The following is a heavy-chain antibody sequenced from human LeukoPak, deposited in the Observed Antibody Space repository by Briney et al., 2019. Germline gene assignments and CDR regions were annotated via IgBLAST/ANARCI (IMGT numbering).Heavy chain of an antibody. Sequence: GGSLRLSCAASGFTFSSYEMNWVRQAPGKGLEWVPYISSSGSTIYYADSVKGRFTISRDNAKNSLYLQMNSLRAEDTAVYYCARDSYYGSGSYEGYWGQGTLVTVSS. CDR3: ARDSYYGSGSYEGY. CDR1: GFTFSSYE. J-gene: IGHJ4*02. CDR2: ISSSGSTI. V-gene: IGHV3-48*03. D-gene: IGHD3-10*01.